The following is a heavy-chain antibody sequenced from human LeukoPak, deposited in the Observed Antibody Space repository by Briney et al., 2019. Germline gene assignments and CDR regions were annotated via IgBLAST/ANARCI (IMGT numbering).Heavy chain of an antibody. CDR3: AASFYNDGSHYHRPPES. V-gene: IGHV3-53*04. J-gene: IGHJ5*02. Sequence: GGSLRLSCVGSGFVVSNNYLSWVRQAPGGGLEWVSVLYNDGGTFYADSVKGRFSVSRHNSENTVFLQMDNLSPEDTAVYYCAASFYNDGSHYHRPPESWGQGSLVTVSS. D-gene: IGHD3-10*01. CDR2: LYNDGGT. CDR1: GFVVSNNY.